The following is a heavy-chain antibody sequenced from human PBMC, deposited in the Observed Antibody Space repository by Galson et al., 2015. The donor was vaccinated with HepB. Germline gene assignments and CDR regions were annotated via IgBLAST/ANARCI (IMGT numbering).Heavy chain of an antibody. CDR2: ISATGYST. CDR3: AREGRHSGSPPYDY. V-gene: IGHV3-23*01. J-gene: IGHJ4*02. CDR1: GFTFSGYA. Sequence: SLRLSCAASGFTFSGYAMSWVRQAPGKGLEWVSIISATGYSTYYADSVKGRFTISRDNPKNTLYLQMNSLRSEDTAMYYCAREGRHSGSPPYDYWGQGTLVTVSS. D-gene: IGHD6-6*01.